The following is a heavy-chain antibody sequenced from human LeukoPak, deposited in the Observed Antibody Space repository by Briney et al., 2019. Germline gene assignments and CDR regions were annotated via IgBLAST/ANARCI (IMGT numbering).Heavy chain of an antibody. V-gene: IGHV4-59*01. CDR1: GFTFSNTW. Sequence: GSLRLSCAASGFTFSNTWMSWVRQPPGKGLEWIGYIYYSGSTNYNPSLKSRVTISVDTSKNQFSLKLSSVTAADTAVYYCARVSAQTYYGMDVWGQETTVTVSS. J-gene: IGHJ6*02. CDR3: ARVSAQTYYGMDV. CDR2: IYYSGST.